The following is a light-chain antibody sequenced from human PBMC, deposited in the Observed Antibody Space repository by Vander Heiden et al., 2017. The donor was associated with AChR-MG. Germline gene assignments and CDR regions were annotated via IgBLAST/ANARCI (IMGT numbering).Light chain of an antibody. Sequence: QSVLTPPPSASGTPGQRVTISCSGNSSNIGSNTVNWYQQLPGTAPKLLIYSNNQRPSGVPDRFSGSKSGTSASLAISGLQSEDEADYYCAAWDDSLNGPVFGGGTKLTVL. CDR3: AAWDDSLNGPV. CDR1: SSNIGSNT. V-gene: IGLV1-44*01. CDR2: SNN. J-gene: IGLJ3*02.